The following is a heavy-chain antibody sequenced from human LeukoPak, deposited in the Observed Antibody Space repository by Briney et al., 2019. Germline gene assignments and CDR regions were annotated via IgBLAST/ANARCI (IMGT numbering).Heavy chain of an antibody. CDR1: GFSFSGYG. CDR2: IGPDGGDR. CDR3: AGDLHHYDRSLDY. D-gene: IGHD3-22*01. V-gene: IGHV3-30*02. J-gene: IGHJ4*02. Sequence: PGGSLRLSCAASGFSFSGYGMHWVRQVPVKGLEWVAFIGPDGGDRYYAGSVKGRFTISRDDAKKTVDLQTNNVRPEDTAVYYCAGDLHHYDRSLDYWGQGTLVTVSS.